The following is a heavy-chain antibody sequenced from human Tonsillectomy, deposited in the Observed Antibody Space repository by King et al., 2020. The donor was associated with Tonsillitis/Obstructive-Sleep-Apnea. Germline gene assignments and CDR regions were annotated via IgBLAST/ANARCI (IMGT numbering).Heavy chain of an antibody. CDR2: ISSSSSYI. V-gene: IGHV3-21*01. D-gene: IGHD2-2*02. J-gene: IGHJ4*02. CDR1: GFTFSSFS. Sequence: VQLVESGGGLVKPGGSLRLSCAASGFTFSSFSMNWVRQAPGKGLEWLSSISSSSSYIYYVDSVKGRFTISRDNAKNSLYLQMNSLRAEDTAVYYCARGDIVIVPSAIGDWGQGTLVTVSS. CDR3: ARGDIVIVPSAIGD.